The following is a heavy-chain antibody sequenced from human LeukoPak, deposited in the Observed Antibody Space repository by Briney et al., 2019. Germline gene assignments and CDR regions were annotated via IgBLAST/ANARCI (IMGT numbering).Heavy chain of an antibody. J-gene: IGHJ4*02. CDR2: IDTKTGNP. CDR3: AIHPSDSSGYFSY. Sequence: GWIDTKTGNPKYAQGFTGRFVFSLDTSVSTAYLQISSLKAEDTAVYYCAIHPSDSSGYFSYWGQGALVTVSS. D-gene: IGHD3-22*01. V-gene: IGHV7-4-1*02.